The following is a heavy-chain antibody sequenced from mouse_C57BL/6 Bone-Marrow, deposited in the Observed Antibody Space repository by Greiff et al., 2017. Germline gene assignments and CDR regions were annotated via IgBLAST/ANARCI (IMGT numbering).Heavy chain of an antibody. CDR1: GYTFTSYW. J-gene: IGHJ4*01. Sequence: QVHVKQPGAELVKPGASVKLSCKASGYTFTSYWMHWVKQRPGPGLEWIGMIHPNSGSTNYNEKFKSKATLTVDKSSSTAYMQLSSLTSEDSAVYYCAREGLRPYYYAMDYWGQGTSVTVSS. D-gene: IGHD3-2*02. V-gene: IGHV1-64*01. CDR2: IHPNSGST. CDR3: AREGLRPYYYAMDY.